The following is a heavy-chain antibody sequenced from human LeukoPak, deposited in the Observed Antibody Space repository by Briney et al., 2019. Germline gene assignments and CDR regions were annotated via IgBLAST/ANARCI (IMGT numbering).Heavy chain of an antibody. D-gene: IGHD2-21*02. Sequence: SVKVSCKASGGTFSSYAISWVRQAPGQGLEWMGRIIPIFGTANYAQKFQGRVTITTDESTSTAYMELSSLRSEDTAVYYCAGDVIVVVTADAFDIWGQGTMVTVSS. CDR1: GGTFSSYA. CDR3: AGDVIVVVTADAFDI. V-gene: IGHV1-69*05. CDR2: IIPIFGTA. J-gene: IGHJ3*02.